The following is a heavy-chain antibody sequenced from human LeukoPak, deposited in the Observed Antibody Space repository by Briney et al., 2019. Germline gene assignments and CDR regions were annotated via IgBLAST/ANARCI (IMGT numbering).Heavy chain of an antibody. CDR2: IFHTGSA. Sequence: SETLSLTCSVSGGSISSFYWSWIRQPPGQGLEWIGYIFHTGSASYNPSLRSRVTMSVDTSKNQFSLRLTSESAADTAVYYCARYGSGNTEFDYWGQGTLVTVSS. D-gene: IGHD3-10*01. J-gene: IGHJ4*02. V-gene: IGHV4-59*01. CDR3: ARYGSGNTEFDY. CDR1: GGSISSFY.